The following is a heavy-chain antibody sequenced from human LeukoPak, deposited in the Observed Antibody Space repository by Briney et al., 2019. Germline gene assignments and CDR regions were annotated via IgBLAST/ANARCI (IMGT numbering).Heavy chain of an antibody. D-gene: IGHD2-2*02. J-gene: IGHJ4*02. V-gene: IGHV3-30-3*01. CDR2: ISYDGTNK. CDR3: ARSGIQSGYCSSISCYTGY. Sequence: GRSLRLSCAAYGFTFSSYAMQWVRPAPGKGLGWVAVISYDGTNKYYADSVKGRFTISRDNSKNTLYLQMNSLRGEDTAVYYCARSGIQSGYCSSISCYTGYWGQGTLVTVSS. CDR1: GFTFSSYA.